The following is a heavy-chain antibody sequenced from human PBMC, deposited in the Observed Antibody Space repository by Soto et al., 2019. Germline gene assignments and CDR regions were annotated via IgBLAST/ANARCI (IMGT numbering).Heavy chain of an antibody. CDR3: AKDLNAFWSGLDY. V-gene: IGHV3-30*18. Sequence: QVQLVESGGGAVQPGRSLRLSCAASGFTFSNYGMHWVRQAPGKGLEWVAVISDDGRNKYYVDSVKGRFTISRDNSKNTLYLQMNSLRGDDTAVFYCAKDLNAFWSGLDYWGQGTLGTVSS. CDR1: GFTFSNYG. J-gene: IGHJ4*02. D-gene: IGHD3-3*01. CDR2: ISDDGRNK.